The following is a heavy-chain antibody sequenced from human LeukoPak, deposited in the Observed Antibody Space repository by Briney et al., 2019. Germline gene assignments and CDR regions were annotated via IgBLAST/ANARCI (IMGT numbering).Heavy chain of an antibody. J-gene: IGHJ4*02. CDR1: GGSISSYY. D-gene: IGHD3-22*01. V-gene: IGHV4-4*07. CDR2: IYITGST. CDR3: ARGKYDSGGYYLDY. Sequence: SETLSLTCTVSGGSISSYYWSWFRQPAGKGLEWIGRIYITGSTNYNPSLKSRVTMSVDTSKSQFSLRLSSVTAADTAVYYCARGKYDSGGYYLDYWGQGTLVTVSS.